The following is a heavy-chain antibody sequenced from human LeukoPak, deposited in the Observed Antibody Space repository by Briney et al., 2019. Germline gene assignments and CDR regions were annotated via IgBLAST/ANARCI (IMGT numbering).Heavy chain of an antibody. CDR3: ARDRSYYAILTGYAFDI. CDR1: GYTFTSYY. D-gene: IGHD3-9*01. J-gene: IGHJ3*02. V-gene: IGHV1-2*02. CDR2: INPNSGGT. Sequence: ASVKVSCKASGYTFTSYYMHWVRQAPGQGLGWMGWINPNSGGTNYAQKFQGRVTMTRDTSISTAYMELSRLRSDDTAVYYCARDRSYYAILTGYAFDIWGQGTMVTVSS.